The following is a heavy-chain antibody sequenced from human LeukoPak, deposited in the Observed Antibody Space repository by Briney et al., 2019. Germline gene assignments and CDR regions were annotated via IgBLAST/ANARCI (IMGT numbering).Heavy chain of an antibody. D-gene: IGHD2-2*01. CDR1: GFTFSGSA. V-gene: IGHV3-73*01. CDR3: TRPLRYDTSWNYYYYGMDV. J-gene: IGHJ6*02. CDR2: IRSKANSYAT. Sequence: PGGSLRLSCAASGFTFSGSAMHWVRQASRKGLEWVGRIRSKANSYATAYAASVKGRFTISRDDSKNTAYLQMNSLKTEDTAVYYCTRPLRYDTSWNYYYYGMDVWGQGTTVTVSS.